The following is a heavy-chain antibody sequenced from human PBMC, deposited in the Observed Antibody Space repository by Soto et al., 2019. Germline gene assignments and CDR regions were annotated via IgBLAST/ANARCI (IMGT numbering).Heavy chain of an antibody. Sequence: PGESLKISCKGSGYSFTSYWIGWVRQMPGKGLEWMGIIYPGDSDTRYSPSFQGQVTISADKSISTAYLQWSSLRASDTAMYYCEGPSRDYYYYYMEVWGQGTSGTASS. J-gene: IGHJ6*01. CDR1: GYSFTSYW. CDR2: IYPGDSDT. V-gene: IGHV5-51*01. CDR3: EGPSRDYYYYYMEV.